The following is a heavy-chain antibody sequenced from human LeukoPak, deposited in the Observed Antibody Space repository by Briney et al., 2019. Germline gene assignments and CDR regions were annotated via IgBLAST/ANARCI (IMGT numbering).Heavy chain of an antibody. Sequence: GGSLRLSCAASGFTFSSYGMNWVRQAPGKGLEWVSGIRADAVTTYYADSVKGRFIISRDNSKNTVYLQMNSLSAEDAAVYYCVKDDGWVQYANWGQGTLVTVSS. J-gene: IGHJ4*02. D-gene: IGHD5-24*01. CDR3: VKDDGWVQYAN. V-gene: IGHV3-23*01. CDR1: GFTFSSYG. CDR2: IRADAVTT.